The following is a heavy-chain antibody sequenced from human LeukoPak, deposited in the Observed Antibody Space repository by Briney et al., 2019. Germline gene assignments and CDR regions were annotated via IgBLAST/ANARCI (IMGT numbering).Heavy chain of an antibody. CDR2: IGSTSSTI. CDR1: GFTFSSYT. D-gene: IGHD2-2*01. Sequence: GGSLRLSCAASGFTFSSYTMNWVRQAPGKGLEWVSYIGSTSSTIYYADPVKGRFTISRDNAKNSLYLQMKSLRAEDTAVYYCARDVVWGQGTLVTVSS. V-gene: IGHV3-48*01. J-gene: IGHJ4*02. CDR3: ARDVV.